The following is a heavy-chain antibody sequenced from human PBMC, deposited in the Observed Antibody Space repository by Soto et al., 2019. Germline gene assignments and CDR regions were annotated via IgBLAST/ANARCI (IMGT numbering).Heavy chain of an antibody. J-gene: IGHJ3*01. D-gene: IGHD6-19*01. Sequence: EVLLVESGGGLVQPGGSLRLSCAASGFTFSDHYMDWVRQAPGKGLEWVGRTRNKAQGYTTEHAASVKGRFTISRDDSRDSLYLQMNSLKTEDTAMYYCARVKSSSWGLDVFDFWGQGTIVTVSS. V-gene: IGHV3-72*01. CDR3: ARVKSSSWGLDVFDF. CDR1: GFTFSDHY. CDR2: TRNKAQGYTT.